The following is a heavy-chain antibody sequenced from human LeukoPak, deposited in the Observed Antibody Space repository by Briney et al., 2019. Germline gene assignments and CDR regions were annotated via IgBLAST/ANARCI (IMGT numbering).Heavy chain of an antibody. CDR1: GFTFSSYG. D-gene: IGHD6-6*01. CDR3: AKDVELVY. Sequence: GGSLRLSCAASGFTFSSYGMHWVRQAPGKGLEWVAVISYDGSNKYYADSVKGRFTISRDNSKNTLYLQMNSLRAGDTAVYYCAKDVELVYWGQGTLVTVSS. V-gene: IGHV3-30*18. J-gene: IGHJ4*02. CDR2: ISYDGSNK.